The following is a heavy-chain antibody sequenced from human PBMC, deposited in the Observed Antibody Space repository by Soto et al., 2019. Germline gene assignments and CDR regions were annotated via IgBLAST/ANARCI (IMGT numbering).Heavy chain of an antibody. Sequence: QVRLVESGGGVVQPGTSLRLSCAASGFTFTSYGMHWVRQAPGKGLEWVAVISYDGRYKYYGDSVKGRFTISRDNSKNTLVLQMNSLRAEDTAVYFLANGGRTSSSWYGEGMDFLSQGTLVTVSS. CDR3: ANGGRTSSSWYGEGMDF. CDR2: ISYDGRYK. D-gene: IGHD6-13*01. J-gene: IGHJ4*02. V-gene: IGHV3-30*18. CDR1: GFTFTSYG.